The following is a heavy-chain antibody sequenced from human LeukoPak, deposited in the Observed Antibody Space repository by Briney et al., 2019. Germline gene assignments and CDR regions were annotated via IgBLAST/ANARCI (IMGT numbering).Heavy chain of an antibody. CDR2: IYPGDSDT. V-gene: IGHV5-51*01. CDR1: GYSFTSFW. CDR3: ARSHCSSTSCYPLFDY. Sequence: GQSLKISCKGFGYSFTSFWIAWVRQIPGKGLGWMGSIYPGDSDTRYSPSFQGQVTISADKSISTAYLQWSSLKASDTAMYYCARSHCSSTSCYPLFDYWGQGTLVTVSS. J-gene: IGHJ4*02. D-gene: IGHD2-2*01.